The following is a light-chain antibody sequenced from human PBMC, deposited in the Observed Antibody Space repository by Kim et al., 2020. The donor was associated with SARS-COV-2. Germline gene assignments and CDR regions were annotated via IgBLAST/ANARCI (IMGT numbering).Light chain of an antibody. CDR3: DSWDKNDNPRSVI. Sequence: SSELTQDPAVSVALGQTVRITCQGDSLKTYYAGWYQQKPGQAPVRVIYAKNYRPPVIPDRFSGSSSGITASLTITGAQAEDEAVYFCDSWDKNDNPRSVIFGGGTQLTV. CDR1: SLKTYY. J-gene: IGLJ2*01. V-gene: IGLV3-19*02. CDR2: AKN.